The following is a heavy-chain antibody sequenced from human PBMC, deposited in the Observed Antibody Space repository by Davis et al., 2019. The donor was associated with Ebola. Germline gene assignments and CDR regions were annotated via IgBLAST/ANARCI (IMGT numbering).Heavy chain of an antibody. CDR3: ASLRRSITGFDDGYDI. CDR1: GYNFPNYW. V-gene: IGHV5-51*01. Sequence: GESLKISCKGSGYNFPNYWIGWVRQMPGKGLEWMGIIYPGDSDTRYSPSFQGQVTISADNSIKTAFLHWSSLKASDTAIYYCASLRRSITGFDDGYDIWGQGTMVTVSS. CDR2: IYPGDSDT. D-gene: IGHD3-9*01. J-gene: IGHJ3*02.